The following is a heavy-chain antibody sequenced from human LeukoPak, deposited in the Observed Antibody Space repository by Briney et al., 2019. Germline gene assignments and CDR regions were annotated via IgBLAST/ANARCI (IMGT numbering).Heavy chain of an antibody. V-gene: IGHV4-38-2*02. J-gene: IGHJ5*02. CDR1: GYSLSNGYQ. CDR3: ARDPRWLTPDCTSTSCYENYFDP. Sequence: PSETLSLTCDVSGYSLSNGYQWAWIRRSPGRGLEWTGTIFHDGGAHYNPSPGSGVVISIDTSKNQFSLRLRSVTVADTAVYYCARDPRWLTPDCTSTSCYENYFDPWGRGTLVTVSS. D-gene: IGHD2-2*01. CDR2: IFHDGGA.